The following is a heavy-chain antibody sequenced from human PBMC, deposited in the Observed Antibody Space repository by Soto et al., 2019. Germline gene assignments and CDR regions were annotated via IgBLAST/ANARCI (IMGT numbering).Heavy chain of an antibody. V-gene: IGHV1-8*01. CDR1: GYTFTSYD. D-gene: IGHD3-10*01. CDR2: MNPNSGNT. Sequence: QVQLVQSGAEVKKPGASVKVSCKASGYTFTSYDINWVRQATGQGLECMGWMNPNSGNTGYAQKFQGRVTMTRNTSISTAYMELSSLRSEDTAMYYCARGINYYGSGDDAFDIWGQGTMVTVSS. J-gene: IGHJ3*02. CDR3: ARGINYYGSGDDAFDI.